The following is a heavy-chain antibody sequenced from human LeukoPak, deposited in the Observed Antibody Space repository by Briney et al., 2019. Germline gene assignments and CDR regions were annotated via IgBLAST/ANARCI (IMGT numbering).Heavy chain of an antibody. CDR3: ARDQGLTAPPPYGLDV. CDR1: GGSISSTNW. CDR2: VHLDGRT. Sequence: SGTLSLICGVSGGSISSTNWWTWVRQPPGKGLEWIGEVHLDGRTNYNPSLQSRLTMSVDFSENHISLKLTSVTAADTAVYYCARDQGLTAPPPYGLDVWGQGTTVTVSS. J-gene: IGHJ6*02. V-gene: IGHV4-4*02. D-gene: IGHD5-18*01.